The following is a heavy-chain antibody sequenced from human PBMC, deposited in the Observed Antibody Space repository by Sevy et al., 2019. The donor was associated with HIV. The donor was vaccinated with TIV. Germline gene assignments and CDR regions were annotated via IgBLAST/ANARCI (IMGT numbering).Heavy chain of an antibody. CDR2: ISWDGGST. CDR3: AKGGACSSTSCSPYYYYYGMDV. D-gene: IGHD2-2*01. J-gene: IGHJ6*02. Sequence: GGSLRLTCAASGFTFDDYTMQWVRQAPGKGLEWVSLISWDGGSTYYADSVKGRFTISRDNSKNSLYLQMNSLRTEDTALYYCAKGGACSSTSCSPYYYYYGMDVWGQGTTVTVSS. CDR1: GFTFDDYT. V-gene: IGHV3-43*01.